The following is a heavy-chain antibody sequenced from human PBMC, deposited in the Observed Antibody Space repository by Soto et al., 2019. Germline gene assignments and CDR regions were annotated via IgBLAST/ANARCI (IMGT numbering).Heavy chain of an antibody. CDR3: ARLVNGAQNYYYYMDV. CDR2: IYYSGNT. V-gene: IGHV4-39*01. D-gene: IGHD7-27*01. Sequence: SETLSLTCTVSGGSISSSSYHWGWIRQPPGKGLEWIGSIYYSGNTYHNPSLKSRVTISADTSKNQFSLKLSSVTAADTAVYYCARLVNGAQNYYYYMDVWGTGTTVTVSS. J-gene: IGHJ6*03. CDR1: GGSISSSSYH.